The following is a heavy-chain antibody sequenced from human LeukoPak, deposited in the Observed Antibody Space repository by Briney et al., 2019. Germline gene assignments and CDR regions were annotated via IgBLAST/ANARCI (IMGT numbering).Heavy chain of an antibody. D-gene: IGHD3-22*01. J-gene: IGHJ4*02. V-gene: IGHV1-46*01. CDR2: INPSGGST. Sequence: VASVKVSCTASGYTFTSYYMHWVRQAPGQGLEWRGIINPSGGSTSYAQKFQGRVTMTRDASTSTVYMELSSLRSEDTAVYYCARGPLVGSVITPIDYWGQGTLVTVSS. CDR1: GYTFTSYY. CDR3: ARGPLVGSVITPIDY.